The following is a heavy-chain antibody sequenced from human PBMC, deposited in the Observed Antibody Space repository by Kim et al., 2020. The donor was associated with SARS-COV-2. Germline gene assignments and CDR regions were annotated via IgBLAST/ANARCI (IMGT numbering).Heavy chain of an antibody. CDR2: GNT. CDR3: ARDQGGTI. V-gene: IGHV1-18*01. Sequence: GNTNYAQKLQGRVTMTTDTSTSTAYMELRSLRSDDTAVYYCARDQGGTIWGQGTLVTVSS. D-gene: IGHD1-26*01. J-gene: IGHJ4*02.